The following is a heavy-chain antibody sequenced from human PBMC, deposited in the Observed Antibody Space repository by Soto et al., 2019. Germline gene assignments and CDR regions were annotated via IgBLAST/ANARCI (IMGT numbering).Heavy chain of an antibody. CDR1: GFTFSNYD. Sequence: QVQLVESGGGVVQPGRSLRLSCAASGFTFSNYDMNWVRQAPGKGLEWVAIISKDGSNKYYVDSVKGRFTISRDNSKNTLYLQMNSLRVEDTAVYYCAKDVWFGESEIPNCEYWGQGSLVTVSS. D-gene: IGHD3-10*01. CDR3: AKDVWFGESEIPNCEY. V-gene: IGHV3-30*18. J-gene: IGHJ4*02. CDR2: ISKDGSNK.